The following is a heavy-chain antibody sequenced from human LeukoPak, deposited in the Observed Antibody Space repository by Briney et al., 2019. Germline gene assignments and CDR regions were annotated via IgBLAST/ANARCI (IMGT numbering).Heavy chain of an antibody. CDR1: GYTFTSYG. Sequence: ASVKVSCKASGYTFTSYGISWVRQAPGQGLEWMGWISAYNGTTNYAQKLQGRVTMTTDTSTSTAYMELRSLRSDDTAVYYCARGHSSSWLYYFEYWGQGTLVTVSS. J-gene: IGHJ4*02. CDR3: ARGHSSSWLYYFEY. CDR2: ISAYNGTT. D-gene: IGHD6-13*01. V-gene: IGHV1-18*01.